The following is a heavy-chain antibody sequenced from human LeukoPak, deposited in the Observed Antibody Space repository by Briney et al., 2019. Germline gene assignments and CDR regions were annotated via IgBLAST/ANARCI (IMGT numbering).Heavy chain of an antibody. Sequence: SETLSLTCAVSGYSISSGYYWGWIRQSPGKGLEWIGSLYHSGNTYYNPSLKSRVTISVDTSMNQFSLKLRSVTAADTAVYYCARDQGSSGWNNWFDPWGQGTLVTVSS. D-gene: IGHD6-19*01. CDR2: LYHSGNT. CDR3: ARDQGSSGWNNWFDP. CDR1: GYSISSGYY. V-gene: IGHV4-38-2*02. J-gene: IGHJ5*02.